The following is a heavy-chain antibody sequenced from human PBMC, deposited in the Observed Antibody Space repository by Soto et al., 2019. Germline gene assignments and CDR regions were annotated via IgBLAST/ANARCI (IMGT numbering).Heavy chain of an antibody. J-gene: IGHJ6*03. V-gene: IGHV4-39*01. CDR3: ASNGGGGYMDV. CDR1: DGNSRSISYY. CDR2: IYYSGST. D-gene: IGHD2-15*01. Sequence: PSQPKRHTNSVSDGNSRSISYYRIWIRQPPGKGLEWIGSIYYSGSTYYNPSLKSRVTISVDTSKNQFSLKLSSVTAADTAVYYCASNGGGGYMDVWGKGTTVTVSS.